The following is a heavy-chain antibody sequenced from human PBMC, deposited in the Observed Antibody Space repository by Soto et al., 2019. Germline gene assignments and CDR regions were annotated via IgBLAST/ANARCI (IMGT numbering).Heavy chain of an antibody. J-gene: IGHJ3*02. D-gene: IGHD2-8*02. Sequence: PGGSLRLSCAASGFICTSYDMSWGRQAPGKGLEWVSTILVGGSTHYEDSVKGRFTISRDGSKNTVYLQMNSLTAGDTAVYYCAKATATGGGAFEICGQGTMVTVSS. CDR2: ILVGGST. CDR3: AKATATGGGAFEI. CDR1: GFICTSYD. V-gene: IGHV3-23*01.